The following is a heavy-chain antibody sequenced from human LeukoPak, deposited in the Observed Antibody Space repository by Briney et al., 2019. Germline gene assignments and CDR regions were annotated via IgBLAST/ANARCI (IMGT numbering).Heavy chain of an antibody. D-gene: IGHD3-9*01. CDR1: GFTFSSYA. CDR2: ISYDGSNK. CDR3: AKGPRSYYDILTGYYNWFDP. J-gene: IGHJ5*02. Sequence: GGSLRLSCAASGFTFSSYAMHWVRQAPGKGLEWVAVISYDGSNKYYADSVKGRFTISRDNSKNTLYLQMNSLRAEDTAVYYCAKGPRSYYDILTGYYNWFDPWGQGTLVTVSS. V-gene: IGHV3-30*04.